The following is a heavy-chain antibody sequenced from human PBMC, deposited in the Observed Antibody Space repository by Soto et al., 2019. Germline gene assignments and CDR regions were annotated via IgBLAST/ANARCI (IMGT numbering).Heavy chain of an antibody. D-gene: IGHD6-6*01. CDR1: GFTFSSYA. J-gene: IGHJ6*03. CDR3: AKDYSSSSGRLYYYYYYMDV. V-gene: IGHV3-23*01. Sequence: GGSLRLSCAASGFTFSSYAMSWVRQAPGKGLEWVSAISGSGGSTYYADSVKGRFTISRDNSKNTLYLQMNSLRAEDTAVYYCAKDYSSSSGRLYYYYYYMDVWGKGTTVTVSS. CDR2: ISGSGGST.